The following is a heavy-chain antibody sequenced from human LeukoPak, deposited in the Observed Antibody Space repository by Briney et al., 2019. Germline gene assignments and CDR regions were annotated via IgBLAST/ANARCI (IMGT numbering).Heavy chain of an antibody. Sequence: GGSLRLSCAASGFTFSSYWMHWVRQAPGKGLVWVSRISSDGSSTTYADSVKGRFTISRDNAKNTLYLQMNSLRAEDTAVYYCAKSSGYYPLNTQEDYWGQGTLVTVSS. CDR1: GFTFSSYW. D-gene: IGHD3-22*01. CDR2: ISSDGSST. CDR3: AKSSGYYPLNTQEDY. V-gene: IGHV3-74*01. J-gene: IGHJ4*02.